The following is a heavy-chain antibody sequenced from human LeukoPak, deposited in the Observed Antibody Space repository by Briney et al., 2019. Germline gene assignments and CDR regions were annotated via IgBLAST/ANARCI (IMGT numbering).Heavy chain of an antibody. Sequence: GGSLRLSCAASAFTFSSYGMHWVRQAPGKGLEWVAVISYDGSNKYYADSVKGRFTISRDNSKNTLYLQMNSLRAEDTAVYYCAKDRLGATDWYFDLWGRGTLVTVSS. CDR3: AKDRLGATDWYFDL. D-gene: IGHD1-26*01. J-gene: IGHJ2*01. CDR1: AFTFSSYG. V-gene: IGHV3-30*18. CDR2: ISYDGSNK.